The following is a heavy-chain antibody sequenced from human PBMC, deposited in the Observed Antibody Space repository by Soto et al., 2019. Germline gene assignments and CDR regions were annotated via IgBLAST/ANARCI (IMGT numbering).Heavy chain of an antibody. V-gene: IGHV1-18*04. D-gene: IGHD4-17*01. Sequence: AASVEVSFKASGYTFTRYGISWLRQAPGQGLEWMGWISAYNGNTNYAQKLQGRVTMTTDTSTSTAYMELRSLRSDDTAVYYCARDWTTTVTNDYWGQGTLVAVSS. CDR3: ARDWTTTVTNDY. CDR1: GYTFTRYG. J-gene: IGHJ4*02. CDR2: ISAYNGNT.